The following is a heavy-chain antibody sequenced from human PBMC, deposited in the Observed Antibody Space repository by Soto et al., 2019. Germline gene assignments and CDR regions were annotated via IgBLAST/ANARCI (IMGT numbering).Heavy chain of an antibody. J-gene: IGHJ3*02. CDR2: INPSGGST. Sequence: EASVKVSCKASGYTFTSYYMHWVRQAPGQGLEWMGIINPSGGSTSYAQKFQGRVTMTRDTSTSTVYMELSSLRSEDTAVYYCARPYSSGYYYSSLAFDIWGQGTMVTVSS. CDR3: ARPYSSGYYYSSLAFDI. V-gene: IGHV1-46*01. D-gene: IGHD3-22*01. CDR1: GYTFTSYY.